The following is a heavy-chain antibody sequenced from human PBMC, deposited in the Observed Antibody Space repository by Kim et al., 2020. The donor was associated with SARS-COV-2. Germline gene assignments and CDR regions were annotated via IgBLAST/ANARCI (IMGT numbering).Heavy chain of an antibody. CDR1: GDTLSSYG. Sequence: SVKVSCKASGDTLSSYGFSWVRQAPGQGLEWMGGIMPDFGTPNHAQKFQDRVTITADESTSTVYMELSSLRSDDTAVYYCARWSAVMETYGYHLDYWGQGTLVTISS. CDR2: IMPDFGTP. V-gene: IGHV1-69*13. CDR3: ARWSAVMETYGYHLDY. D-gene: IGHD3-16*01. J-gene: IGHJ4*02.